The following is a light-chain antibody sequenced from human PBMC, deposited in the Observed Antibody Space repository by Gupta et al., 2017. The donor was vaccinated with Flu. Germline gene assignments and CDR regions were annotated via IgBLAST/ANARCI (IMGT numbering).Light chain of an antibody. CDR3: AAWDDSLSVVYV. CDR2: RDN. V-gene: IGLV1-47*01. Sequence: QSVLTQPPSASRTPGQRVTISCSGSSSNIGSNYVYWYQQLPGTAPKLLIYRDNQRPSGVPDRFSGSKSGTSASLAISGLRSEDEADYYCAAWDDSLSVVYVFGTGTKVTVL. CDR1: SSNIGSNY. J-gene: IGLJ1*01.